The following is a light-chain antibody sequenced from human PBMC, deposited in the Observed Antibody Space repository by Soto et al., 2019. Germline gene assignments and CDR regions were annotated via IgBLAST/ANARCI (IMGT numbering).Light chain of an antibody. V-gene: IGKV3-20*01. J-gene: IGKJ3*01. Sequence: EIVLTQSPGTLSLSPGERATLSCRASQSVSSSYLAWYQQKPGQAPRLLIYGASSRATGIPDRFSGSGSGTDFTLTISRLEHEEFAVYYCQQYGSSRTFGPGTKVDIK. CDR3: QQYGSSRT. CDR1: QSVSSSY. CDR2: GAS.